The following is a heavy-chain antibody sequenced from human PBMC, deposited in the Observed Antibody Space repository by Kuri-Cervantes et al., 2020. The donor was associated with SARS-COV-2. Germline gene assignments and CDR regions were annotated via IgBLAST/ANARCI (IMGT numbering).Heavy chain of an antibody. CDR2: ISAYNGNT. J-gene: IGHJ1*01. D-gene: IGHD2-2*01. V-gene: IGHV1-18*01. CDR3: ARFLDCSSTSCYGVGSAFFQY. CDR1: GYTFTSYG. Sequence: ASVKVSCKASGYTFTSYGISWVRQAPGQGLEWMGWISAYNGNTNYAQKLQGRVTMTTDTSTSTAYMELRSLRSDDTAVYYCARFLDCSSTSCYGVGSAFFQYWGQGTLVTVSS.